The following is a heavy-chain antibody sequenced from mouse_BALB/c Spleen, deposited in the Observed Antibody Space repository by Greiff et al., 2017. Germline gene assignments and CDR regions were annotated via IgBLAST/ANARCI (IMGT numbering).Heavy chain of an antibody. CDR1: GFTFTDYY. V-gene: IGHV7-3*02. CDR2: IRNKANGYTT. D-gene: IGHD1-1*02. J-gene: IGHJ3*01. Sequence: EVHLVESGGGLVQPGGSLRLSCATSGFTFTDYYMSWVRQPPGKALEWLGFIRNKANGYTTEYSASVKGRFTISRDNSQSILYLQMNTLRAEDSATYYCARELWGGWFAYWGQGTLVTVSA. CDR3: ARELWGGWFAY.